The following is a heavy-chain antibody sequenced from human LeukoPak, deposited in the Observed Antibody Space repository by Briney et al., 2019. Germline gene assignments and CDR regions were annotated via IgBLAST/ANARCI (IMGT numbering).Heavy chain of an antibody. CDR1: GGTFSSYA. V-gene: IGHV1-18*01. Sequence: ASVKVSCKASGGTFSSYAISWVRQAPGQGLEWMGWISAYNGNTNYAQNLQGRVTMTTDTSTSTAYMELRSLRFDDTAMYYCARMEMATAIFDYWGQGTLVTVSS. CDR2: ISAYNGNT. D-gene: IGHD5-24*01. CDR3: ARMEMATAIFDY. J-gene: IGHJ4*02.